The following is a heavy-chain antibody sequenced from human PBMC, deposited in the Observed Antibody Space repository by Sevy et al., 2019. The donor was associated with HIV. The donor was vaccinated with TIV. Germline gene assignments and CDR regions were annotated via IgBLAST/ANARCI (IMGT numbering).Heavy chain of an antibody. D-gene: IGHD3-3*01. J-gene: IGHJ5*02. CDR3: ARGLETYYDFWRGYYSWFDP. Sequence: ASVKVSCKASGYTFTSYDINWVRQATGQGLEWMGWMNPNSGNTGYAQKFQGRVTMTRNTSMSTAYMELSSLRSEDTAVYYCARGLETYYDFWRGYYSWFDPWGQGTLVTVSS. CDR1: GYTFTSYD. V-gene: IGHV1-8*01. CDR2: MNPNSGNT.